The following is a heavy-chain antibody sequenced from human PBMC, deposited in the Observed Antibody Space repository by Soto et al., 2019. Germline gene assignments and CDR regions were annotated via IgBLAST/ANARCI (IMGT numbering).Heavy chain of an antibody. Sequence: QVQLQESGPGLLKPSETLSLTCTVSGGSISSYYWSWIRQPPGKGLEWIGYVYYSGSTNYNPSLKSRVTISVDTSKNQFSLKLSSVTAADTAIYYCARRSSGSAFDYWGQGTLVTVSS. D-gene: IGHD3-10*01. CDR2: VYYSGST. V-gene: IGHV4-59*08. CDR3: ARRSSGSAFDY. CDR1: GGSISSYY. J-gene: IGHJ4*02.